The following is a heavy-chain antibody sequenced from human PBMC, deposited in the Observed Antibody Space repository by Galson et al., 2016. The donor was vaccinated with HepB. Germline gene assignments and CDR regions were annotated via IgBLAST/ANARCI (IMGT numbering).Heavy chain of an antibody. CDR1: GGAFTNSA. CDR3: ARSNRGFRFYYYGMDV. V-gene: IGHV1-69*06. CDR2: IIPIYDTT. J-gene: IGHJ6*02. D-gene: IGHD3-10*01. Sequence: SVKVSCKASGGAFTNSAINWVRQAPGQGLEWMGGIIPIYDTTNFPQKYQGRVTIMADKSTSTAYLELSCLRSEDTAVYYCARSNRGFRFYYYGMDVWGQGTTVTVSS.